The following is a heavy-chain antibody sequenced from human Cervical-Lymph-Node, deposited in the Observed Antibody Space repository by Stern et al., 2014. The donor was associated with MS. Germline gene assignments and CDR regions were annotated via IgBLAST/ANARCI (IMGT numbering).Heavy chain of an antibody. Sequence: VQLVESGGGVVQPGRSLRLSCAVSGFTFSSYAMHWVRQAPGKGLQWVAIISHDGGNKHCADSVKDRFTVSRDNSKKTLYLQMTSLRTEDTAVYYCATSLIPIGGTASKHWGQGTLVTVSS. CDR2: ISHDGGNK. CDR1: GFTFSSYA. V-gene: IGHV3-30*03. D-gene: IGHD3-16*01. J-gene: IGHJ1*01. CDR3: ATSLIPIGGTASKH.